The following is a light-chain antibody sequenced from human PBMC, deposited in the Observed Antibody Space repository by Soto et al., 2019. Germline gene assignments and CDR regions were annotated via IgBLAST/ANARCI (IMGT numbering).Light chain of an antibody. Sequence: DIQMTQSPSTLSASVGDRVTITCRASQSISSWLAWYQQKPGKAPKLLIYDASSLESGVPSRFSGSGSGTEITLTISSLPPDDFATYYCQHETFGQGTKVEIK. J-gene: IGKJ1*01. CDR2: DAS. V-gene: IGKV1-5*01. CDR1: QSISSW. CDR3: QHET.